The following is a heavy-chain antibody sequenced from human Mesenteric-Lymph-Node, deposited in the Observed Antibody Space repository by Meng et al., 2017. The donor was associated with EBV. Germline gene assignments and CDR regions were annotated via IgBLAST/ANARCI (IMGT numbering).Heavy chain of an antibody. CDR3: AREGGQ. CDR1: GYDFTSYG. V-gene: IGHV1-46*01. Sequence: QGQVGQAGTEVRKPVAAVKVLCKASGYDFTSYGTSWVRQAPGQGLEWLGFIKPGGGTTNYPQKFQGRVTMTSDTSTGTVYMELSSLRSEDTAVYYCAREGGQWGQGTLVTVSS. CDR2: IKPGGGTT. D-gene: IGHD3-16*01. J-gene: IGHJ4*02.